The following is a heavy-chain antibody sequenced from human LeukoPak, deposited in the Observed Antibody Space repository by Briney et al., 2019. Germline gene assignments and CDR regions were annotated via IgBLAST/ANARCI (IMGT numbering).Heavy chain of an antibody. CDR2: ISGSGGST. Sequence: GGSLRLSCAASGFTFSSYAMSWVRQAPGKGLEWVSAISGSGGSTYYADSVKGRFTISRGNSKNTLYLQMNSLRAEDTAVYYCAKDGGHYYGSGSYSLDYWGQGTLVTVSS. D-gene: IGHD3-10*01. J-gene: IGHJ4*02. CDR3: AKDGGHYYGSGSYSLDY. V-gene: IGHV3-23*01. CDR1: GFTFSSYA.